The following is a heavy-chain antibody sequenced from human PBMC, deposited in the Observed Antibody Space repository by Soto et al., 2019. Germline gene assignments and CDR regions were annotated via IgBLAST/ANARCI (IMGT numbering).Heavy chain of an antibody. V-gene: IGHV4-31*03. J-gene: IGHJ4*02. CDR2: IYYSGST. CDR1: GGSISSGGYY. CDR3: AREAGSSGWYGFDY. D-gene: IGHD6-19*01. Sequence: QVQLQESGPGLVKPSQTLSLTCTVSGGSISSGGYYWSWIRQHPGKVLEWIGYIYYSGSTYYNPSLKRRVTISVDTSKNQFSLKLSSVTAADTAVYYCAREAGSSGWYGFDYWGQGTLVTVSS.